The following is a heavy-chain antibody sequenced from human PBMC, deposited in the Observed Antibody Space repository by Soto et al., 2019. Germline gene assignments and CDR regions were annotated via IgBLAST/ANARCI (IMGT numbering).Heavy chain of an antibody. J-gene: IGHJ4*02. CDR1: GFTFSSYA. CDR2: ISGSGGST. Sequence: HPGGSLRLSCAASGFTFSSYAMSWVRQAPGKGLEWVSAISGSGGSTYYADSVKGRFTISRDNSKNTLYLQMNSLRAEDTAVYYCAKKKGSSYGRTLDYWGQGTLVTVSS. D-gene: IGHD5-18*01. V-gene: IGHV3-23*01. CDR3: AKKKGSSYGRTLDY.